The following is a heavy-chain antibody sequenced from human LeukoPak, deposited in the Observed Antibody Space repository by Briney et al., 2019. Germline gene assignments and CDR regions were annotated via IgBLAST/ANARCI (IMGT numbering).Heavy chain of an antibody. CDR2: IYYSGST. J-gene: IGHJ4*02. D-gene: IGHD3-3*01. Sequence: PSGTLSLTCTVSGGSISSSSYSWGWIRQPPGKGLEWIGSIYYSGSTYYNPSLKSRVTISVDTSKNQFSLKLSSVTAADTAVYYCARNFGGDFWSGYLNYFDYWGQGTLVTVSS. CDR3: ARNFGGDFWSGYLNYFDY. V-gene: IGHV4-39*01. CDR1: GGSISSSSYS.